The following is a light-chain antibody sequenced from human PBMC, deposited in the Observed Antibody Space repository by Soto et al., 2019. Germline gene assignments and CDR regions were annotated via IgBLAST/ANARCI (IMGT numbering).Light chain of an antibody. Sequence: EIVLTQSPATLSLSPGERATLSCRASQSVSSYLAWYQQKPGQAPRLLIYDASNRATGIPARFSCSGSGTDFTLTISSLEPDDFAVDYCQQRSDWPSTFGGGTKVQIK. V-gene: IGKV3-11*01. J-gene: IGKJ4*01. CDR3: QQRSDWPST. CDR1: QSVSSY. CDR2: DAS.